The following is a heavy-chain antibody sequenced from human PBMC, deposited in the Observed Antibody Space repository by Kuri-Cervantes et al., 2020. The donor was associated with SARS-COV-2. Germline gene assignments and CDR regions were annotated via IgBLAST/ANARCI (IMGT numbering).Heavy chain of an antibody. Sequence: ASVKVSCKVSGYTLTELSMHWVRQAPGKGLEWMGGFDPEDGETIYAQKFQGRVTMTEDTSTDTAYMELSSLRSEDTAVYYCARETELYCSSTSCHPYNWFDPWGQGTLVTVSS. V-gene: IGHV1-24*01. D-gene: IGHD2-2*01. J-gene: IGHJ5*02. CDR3: ARETELYCSSTSCHPYNWFDP. CDR1: GYTLTELS. CDR2: FDPEDGET.